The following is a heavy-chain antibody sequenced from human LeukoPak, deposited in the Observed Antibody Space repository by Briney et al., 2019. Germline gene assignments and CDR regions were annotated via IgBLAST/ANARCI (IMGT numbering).Heavy chain of an antibody. V-gene: IGHV1-18*01. CDR2: ISAYNGNT. CDR3: AGDKSGRDYGDLVFDP. J-gene: IGHJ5*02. CDR1: GYTFTSYG. Sequence: ASVKVSCKASGYTFTSYGISWVRQAPGQGLEWMGWISAYNGNTNYAQKLQGRVTMTTDTSTSTAYMELRSLRSDDTAVYYCAGDKSGRDYGDLVFDPWGQGTLVTVSS. D-gene: IGHD4-17*01.